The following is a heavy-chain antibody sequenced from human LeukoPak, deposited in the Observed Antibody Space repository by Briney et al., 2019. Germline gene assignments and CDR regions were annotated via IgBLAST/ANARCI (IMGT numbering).Heavy chain of an antibody. CDR1: GGSISSGDYC. D-gene: IGHD3-10*01. J-gene: IGHJ4*02. V-gene: IGHV4-30-4*01. Sequence: PSETLSLTCTVSGGSISSGDYCWIWIRRPPGKGLEWIGYIYYSGSTYYNPSLKGRVTISVDTSKNQFSLKLSSVTAADTAVYYSARAFRGSVRIGYWGQGTLVTVSS. CDR2: IYYSGST. CDR3: ARAFRGSVRIGY.